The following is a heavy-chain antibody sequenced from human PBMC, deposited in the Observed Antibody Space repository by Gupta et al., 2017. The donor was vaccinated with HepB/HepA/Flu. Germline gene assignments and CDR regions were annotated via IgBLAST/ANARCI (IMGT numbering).Heavy chain of an antibody. J-gene: IGHJ4*02. Sequence: QVRLQESGPGLVKPSETLSLTCTVSGGSMSTMSSYYWSWIRQPPGKGLEWIGYIYYTGSTNYNPSLESRVTISVDTSKNQFSLKLRSVTAADTAVYSWATAGNQHYFDYWGQGTLVTVSS. CDR2: IYYTGST. CDR1: GGSMSTMSSYY. CDR3: ATAGNQHYFDY. D-gene: IGHD1-14*01. V-gene: IGHV4-61*01.